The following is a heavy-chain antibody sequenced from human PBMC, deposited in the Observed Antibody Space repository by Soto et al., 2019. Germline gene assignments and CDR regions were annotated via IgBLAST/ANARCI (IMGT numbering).Heavy chain of an antibody. CDR2: ISHDGINK. J-gene: IGHJ4*02. D-gene: IGHD2-2*01. CDR1: GFTFSSYA. CDR3: GRCTSTSCHWGSDY. Sequence: QVLLVDSGGGVVQPGRSLRLSCAASGFTFSSYAMNWVRQAPGKGREWVALISHDGINKYYADSVRGRFTIARDSSTNTLYLQMNSLRAADTAVYYCGRCTSTSCHWGSDYWGQGTLVTVSS. V-gene: IGHV3-30*04.